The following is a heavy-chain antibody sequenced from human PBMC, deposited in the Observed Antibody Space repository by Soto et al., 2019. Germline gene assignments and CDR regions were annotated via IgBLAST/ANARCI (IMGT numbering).Heavy chain of an antibody. CDR2: ITDSGRT. J-gene: IGHJ4*02. V-gene: IGHV4-31*03. CDR1: GGSIRRSDSC. CDR3: ARVLIKSGPLECYFEF. D-gene: IGHD2-8*01. Sequence: SETLSLTCSVSGGSIRRSDSCWSWVRQFPGKGLEWIAYITDSGRTDYNPSLKSRATISIDTSKNQFFLNLSSMTAADTAVYFCARVLIKSGPLECYFEFRGPGPLVTVSS.